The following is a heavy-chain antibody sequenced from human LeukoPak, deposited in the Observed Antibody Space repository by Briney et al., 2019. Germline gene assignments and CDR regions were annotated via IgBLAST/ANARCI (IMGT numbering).Heavy chain of an antibody. D-gene: IGHD3-10*01. V-gene: IGHV3-30*02. CDR2: IWYDGTGK. CDR3: AKDAVRSGSFSGMDV. J-gene: IGHJ6*02. CDR1: GFTFSGYG. Sequence: PGGSLRLSCAASGFTFSGYGMHWVRQAPGKGLEWVALIWYDGTGKYYADSVKGRFTISRDNSKNTLYLQMNSLRAEDTAVYYCAKDAVRSGSFSGMDVWGQGTTVTLSS.